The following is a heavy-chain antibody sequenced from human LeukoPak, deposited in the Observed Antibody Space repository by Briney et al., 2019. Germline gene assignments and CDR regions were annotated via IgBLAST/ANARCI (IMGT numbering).Heavy chain of an antibody. V-gene: IGHV4-59*01. CDR3: ARDYFGSGFFDY. J-gene: IGHJ4*02. CDR1: GGSISSYY. D-gene: IGHD3-10*01. Sequence: SETLSLTCTVSGGSISSYYWSWTRQPPGKGLEWIGYIYYSGSTNYNPSLQSRATISVDPSKSQFSLRLSSVTAADTAVCYCARDYFGSGFFDYWGQGILVTVSS. CDR2: IYYSGST.